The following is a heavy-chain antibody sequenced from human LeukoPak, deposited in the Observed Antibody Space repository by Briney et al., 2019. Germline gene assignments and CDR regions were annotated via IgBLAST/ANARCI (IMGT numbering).Heavy chain of an antibody. CDR1: GGSISSYY. CDR3: ARAYSYGYSYFDY. V-gene: IGHV4-59*01. D-gene: IGHD5-18*01. J-gene: IGHJ4*02. CDR2: IYYSGGT. Sequence: PSETLSLNCNVSGGSISSYYWSWIRQPPGKGLEWIGYIYYSGGTNYNPSLKSRVTISVDTSKNQFSLKLSSVTAADTAVYYCARAYSYGYSYFDYWGQGTLVTVSS.